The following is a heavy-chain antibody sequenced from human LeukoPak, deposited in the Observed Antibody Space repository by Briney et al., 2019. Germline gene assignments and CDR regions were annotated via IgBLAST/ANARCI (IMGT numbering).Heavy chain of an antibody. V-gene: IGHV1-2*02. CDR1: GYTFTSYD. CDR3: ARVFSRVXXXYFDY. J-gene: IGHJ4*02. CDR2: INPNSGGT. Sequence: GASVKVSCKASGYTFTSYDINWVRQAPGQGLEWMGWINPNSGGTNYAQKFQGRVTMTRDTSISTAYMELSRLRSDDTAVYYCARVFSRVXXXYFDYWGQGTLVTVSS.